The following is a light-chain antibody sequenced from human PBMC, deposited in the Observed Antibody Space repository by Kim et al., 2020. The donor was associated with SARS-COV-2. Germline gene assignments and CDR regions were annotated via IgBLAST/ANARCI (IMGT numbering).Light chain of an antibody. J-gene: IGLJ2*01. V-gene: IGLV2-14*03. CDR3: SSYTVTATLI. Sequence: QSALTQPASVSGSPGQSITISCTGTYSDVGGYNFVSWYQQHPGKAPKLMIYDVTNRPSGVADRFSGSKSGNTASLTISGLQTEDEAYYYCSSYTVTATLIFGGGTQLTVL. CDR1: YSDVGGYNF. CDR2: DVT.